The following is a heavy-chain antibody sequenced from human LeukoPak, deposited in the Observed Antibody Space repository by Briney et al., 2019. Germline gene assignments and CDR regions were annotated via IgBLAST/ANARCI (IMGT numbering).Heavy chain of an antibody. CDR1: GFTVSSNY. CDR2: IYSGDTT. Sequence: PGGSLRLSCAASGFTVSSNYMSWVRQAPGKGLEWVSVIYSGDTTFYADSVRGKFTISRDNSKNTLYLQMNSLRAEDTAVYYCATSQYYDSSGYRAFDIWGQGTMVTVSS. D-gene: IGHD3-22*01. J-gene: IGHJ3*02. V-gene: IGHV3-66*01. CDR3: ATSQYYDSSGYRAFDI.